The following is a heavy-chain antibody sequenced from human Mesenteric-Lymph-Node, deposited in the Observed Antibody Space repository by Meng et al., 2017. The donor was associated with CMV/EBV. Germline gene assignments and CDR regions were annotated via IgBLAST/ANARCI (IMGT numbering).Heavy chain of an antibody. CDR3: ARHQRWLKSEGGFNY. Sequence: QGQLQECGAGLLKPSESLSLTRAAHGRSFRGYSWGWIRQPPGKGLEWIEEINHSGSTNYTPSLKSRVTISVDTSKNQFSLKLSSVTAADTAVYYCARHQRWLKSEGGFNYWGQGTLVTVSS. CDR2: INHSGST. D-gene: IGHD4-23*01. V-gene: IGHV4-34*01. J-gene: IGHJ4*02. CDR1: GRSFRGYS.